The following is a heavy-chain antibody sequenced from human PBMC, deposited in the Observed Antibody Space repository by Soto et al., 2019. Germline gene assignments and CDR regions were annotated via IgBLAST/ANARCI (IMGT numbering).Heavy chain of an antibody. CDR3: ARSLSALTMIGVDY. J-gene: IGHJ4*02. CDR1: GFSLRSTA. D-gene: IGHD3-22*01. Sequence: GGSLRLSCATSGFSLRSTAMSWVRQAPGKGLEWVANIKQDGSEKYCVDSVKGRFTISRDNAKNSLYLQMNSLRAEDTAVYYCARSLSALTMIGVDYWGQGTLVTVSS. CDR2: IKQDGSEK. V-gene: IGHV3-7*03.